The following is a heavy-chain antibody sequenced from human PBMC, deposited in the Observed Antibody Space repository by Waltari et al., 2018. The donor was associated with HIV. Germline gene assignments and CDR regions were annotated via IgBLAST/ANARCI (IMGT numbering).Heavy chain of an antibody. D-gene: IGHD3-9*01. CDR2: IPYEGSNK. CDR1: GITLGSSG. CDR3: AKYRQKIGYYDILTGYLDY. Sequence: QVQLVESGGVVVQPRRSLRLSCAASGITLGSSGMHWVRQAPGKGLEWVAVIPYEGSNKYYADSVKDRFTISRDNSKNTLYLQMNSLRAEDTAVYYCAKYRQKIGYYDILTGYLDYWGQGTLVTVSS. V-gene: IGHV3-30*18. J-gene: IGHJ4*02.